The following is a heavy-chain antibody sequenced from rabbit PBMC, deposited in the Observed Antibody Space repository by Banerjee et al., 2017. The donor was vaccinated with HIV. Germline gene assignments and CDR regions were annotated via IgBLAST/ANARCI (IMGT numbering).Heavy chain of an antibody. J-gene: IGHJ6*01. D-gene: IGHD2-1*01. CDR1: GFSFSSGYY. V-gene: IGHV1S40*01. CDR2: IDPVFGST. CDR3: ARGGYGDISGCGL. Sequence: QSLEESGGDLVKPGASLTLTCTASGFSFSSGYYMSWVRQAPGKGLEWIGYIDPVFGSTYYASWVNGRFTISSHNAQNTLYLQLSSLTAADTATYFCARGGYGDISGCGLWGPGTLVTVS.